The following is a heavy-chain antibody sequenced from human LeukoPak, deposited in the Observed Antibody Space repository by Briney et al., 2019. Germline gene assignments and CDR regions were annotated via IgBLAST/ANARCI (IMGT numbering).Heavy chain of an antibody. Sequence: GGSLRLSCAASAFTFSSYAMNWVRQAPGKGLEWVGRIKSKTDGGTTDYAAPVKGRFTISRDDSKNTLYLQMNSLKTEDTAVYYCTTETGYSSGWYSPTEHTDYWGQGTLVTVSS. V-gene: IGHV3-15*01. CDR1: AFTFSSYA. J-gene: IGHJ4*02. D-gene: IGHD6-19*01. CDR2: IKSKTDGGTT. CDR3: TTETGYSSGWYSPTEHTDY.